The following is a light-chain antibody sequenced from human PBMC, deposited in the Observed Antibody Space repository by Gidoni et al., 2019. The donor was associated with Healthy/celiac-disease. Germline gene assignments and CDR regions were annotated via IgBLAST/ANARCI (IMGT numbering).Light chain of an antibody. V-gene: IGKV3-20*01. CDR1: QSASSSY. Sequence: ELVLTQSPGTLSLSPGERATLSCMASQSASSSYLAWYQQKPGQAPRLLIYGASSRATGIPDRFGGSGSGTDFTLTSSRLEPEDFAVYYCQQYGSSPRSFGGGTKVEIK. CDR3: QQYGSSPRS. J-gene: IGKJ4*01. CDR2: GAS.